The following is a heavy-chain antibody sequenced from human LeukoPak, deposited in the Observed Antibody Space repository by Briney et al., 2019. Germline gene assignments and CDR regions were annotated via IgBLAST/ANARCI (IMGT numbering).Heavy chain of an antibody. D-gene: IGHD4-11*01. Sequence: ASVKVSCKASGYTFTGYYMHWVRQAPGQGLEWMGWINPNSGGINYAQKFQGRVTMTRDTSISTAYMELSRLRSDDTAVYYCARDATTVTGALFDYWGQGTLVTVSS. CDR3: ARDATTVTGALFDY. CDR1: GYTFTGYY. J-gene: IGHJ4*02. V-gene: IGHV1-2*02. CDR2: INPNSGGI.